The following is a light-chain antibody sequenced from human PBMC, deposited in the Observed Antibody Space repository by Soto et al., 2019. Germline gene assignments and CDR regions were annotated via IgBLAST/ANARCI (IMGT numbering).Light chain of an antibody. Sequence: EIVLTQSPGILSLSPGERASLSCGASQSVNSKLAWYQQKPGRAPRLLIYGASTRATGIPARFSGSGSGTEFTLTISSLQSEDFAVFYCQQYNNWWTFGQGSRV. CDR3: QQYNNWWT. CDR2: GAS. J-gene: IGKJ1*01. CDR1: QSVNSK. V-gene: IGKV3-15*01.